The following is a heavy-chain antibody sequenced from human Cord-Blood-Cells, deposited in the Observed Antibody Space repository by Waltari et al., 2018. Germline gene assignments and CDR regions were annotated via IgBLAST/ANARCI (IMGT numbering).Heavy chain of an antibody. CDR2: VIPIFGTA. V-gene: IGHV1-69*01. D-gene: IGHD6-19*01. CDR1: GGTFSSYA. Sequence: QVQLVQSGAEVKKPGSSVKVSCKASGGTFSSYAISWVRQAPGQGLEWMGGVIPIFGTANYAQKFQGRVTITAVESTSTDYMELSSLRSEETAVYYCARDPVSSGWFDYFDYWGQGTLVTVSS. J-gene: IGHJ4*02. CDR3: ARDPVSSGWFDYFDY.